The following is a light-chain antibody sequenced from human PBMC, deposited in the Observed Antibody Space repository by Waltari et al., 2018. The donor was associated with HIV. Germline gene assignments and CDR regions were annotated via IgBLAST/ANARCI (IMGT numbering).Light chain of an antibody. CDR2: QDL. CDR1: TLGQKY. Sequence: SYDLSQPPSMSVSPGQTAIITCNGDTLGQKYTSWYQQKPGQSPILVIHQDLKRPPGVPERFSGSNSGNRATLTISGTQAMDEADYYCSAWDSSTLLFGGGTKLTVL. CDR3: SAWDSSTLL. V-gene: IGLV3-1*01. J-gene: IGLJ2*01.